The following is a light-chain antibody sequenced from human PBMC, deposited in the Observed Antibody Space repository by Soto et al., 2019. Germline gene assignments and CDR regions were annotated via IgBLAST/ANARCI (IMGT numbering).Light chain of an antibody. Sequence: QSALTQPASVSGSPGQSITLSCTGSSSDVGGYNYVAWYQQHPGKAPKVMIYDVSNRASGVSYRFSGSKSGNTASLSISGLQAEDEADYYCSSFTSSGTYVFGSGTKLTVL. CDR3: SSFTSSGTYV. V-gene: IGLV2-14*01. J-gene: IGLJ1*01. CDR2: DVS. CDR1: SSDVGGYNY.